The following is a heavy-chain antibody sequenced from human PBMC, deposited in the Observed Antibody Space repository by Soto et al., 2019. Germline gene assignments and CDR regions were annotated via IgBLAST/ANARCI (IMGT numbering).Heavy chain of an antibody. J-gene: IGHJ5*02. CDR1: GGTFSSYA. V-gene: IGHV1-69*12. Sequence: QVQLVQSGAEVKKPGSSVKVSCKASGGTFSSYAISWVRQAPGQGLEWMGGIIPIFGTANYAQKFQGRVTITADESTSTAYRELSSLRSEDTAVYYCARRRGQQLPQSDWFDPWGQGTLVTVSS. CDR2: IIPIFGTA. CDR3: ARRRGQQLPQSDWFDP. D-gene: IGHD6-13*01.